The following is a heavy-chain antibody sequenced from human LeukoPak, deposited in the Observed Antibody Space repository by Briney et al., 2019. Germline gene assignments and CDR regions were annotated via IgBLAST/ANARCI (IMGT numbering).Heavy chain of an antibody. Sequence: PSETLSLTCTVSGGSISSGGYYWSWIRQHPGKGLEWIGYIYYSGSTYYNPSLKSRVTISLDTSKNQFSLRLSSVIAADTAVYYCARGLYYYDSSGFYSSGYFDYWGQGTLVTVSS. CDR3: ARGLYYYDSSGFYSSGYFDY. D-gene: IGHD3-22*01. CDR1: GGSISSGGYY. CDR2: IYYSGST. V-gene: IGHV4-31*03. J-gene: IGHJ4*02.